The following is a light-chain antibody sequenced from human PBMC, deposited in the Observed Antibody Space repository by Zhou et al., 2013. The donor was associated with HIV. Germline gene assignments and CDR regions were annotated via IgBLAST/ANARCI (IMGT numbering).Light chain of an antibody. CDR2: GVS. CDR1: QTVRRNS. Sequence: EIVLTQSPGTLSLSPGERATLSCKASQTVRRNSLAWYQQKPGQAPRLLIYGVSNRASGIPDRFSGSGSGTDFTLTISRLEPEDFAVYYCQQYGSSPLYTFGQGTKLEIK. CDR3: QQYGSSPLYT. J-gene: IGKJ2*01. V-gene: IGKV3-20*01.